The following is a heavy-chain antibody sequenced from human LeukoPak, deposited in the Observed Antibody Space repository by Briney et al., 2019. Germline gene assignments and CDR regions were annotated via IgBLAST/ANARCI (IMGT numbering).Heavy chain of an antibody. D-gene: IGHD2-2*01. CDR2: IYYSGST. V-gene: IGHV4-59*01. Sequence: KPSETLSLTCTVSGVSISSYYWSWVRQPPGKGLEWIGEIYYSGSTNYNPFLKSRVTISVDTSKNQFSLKLNSVTAADTAVYYCARDQQDIVVVPAAGVDNYYYYYMDVWGKGTTVTVSS. J-gene: IGHJ6*03. CDR3: ARDQQDIVVVPAAGVDNYYYYYMDV. CDR1: GVSISSYY.